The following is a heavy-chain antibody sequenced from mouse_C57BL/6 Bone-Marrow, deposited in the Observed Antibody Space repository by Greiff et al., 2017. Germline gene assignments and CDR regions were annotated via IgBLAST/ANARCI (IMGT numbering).Heavy chain of an antibody. CDR2: ISSGGSYT. CDR1: GFTFSSYG. D-gene: IGHD1-1*01. CDR3: ARQGITTVVAPYYFDY. J-gene: IGHJ2*01. V-gene: IGHV5-6*01. Sequence: EVKLMESGGDLVKPGGSLKLSCAASGFTFSSYGMSWVRQTPDKRLEWVATISSGGSYTYYPDSVKGRFTISRDNAKNTLYLQISSLKSEDTALYYCARQGITTVVAPYYFDYWGQGTTLTVSS.